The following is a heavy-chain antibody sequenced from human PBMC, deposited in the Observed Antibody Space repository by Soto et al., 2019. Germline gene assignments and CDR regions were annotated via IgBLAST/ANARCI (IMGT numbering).Heavy chain of an antibody. J-gene: IGHJ4*02. Sequence: TGGSLRLSCAASGFSFSDYSMNWVRQAPGKGLEWVSAISGSGGSTYYADSVKGRFTISRDNSKNTLYLQMNSLRAKDTAVYYCASLGYDSSGMDYWGQGTLVTVSS. D-gene: IGHD3-22*01. CDR2: ISGSGGST. CDR1: GFSFSDYS. V-gene: IGHV3-23*01. CDR3: ASLGYDSSGMDY.